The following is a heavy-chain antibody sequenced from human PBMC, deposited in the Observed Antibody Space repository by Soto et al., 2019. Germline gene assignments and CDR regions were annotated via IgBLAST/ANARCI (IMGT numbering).Heavy chain of an antibody. CDR3: ASPSLNGALVGFDY. J-gene: IGHJ4*02. Sequence: SETLSLTCTVSGGSISSSSYYWGWIRQRPGKGLEWIGSIYYSGSTYYNPSLKSRVTISVDTSKNQFSLKLSSVTAADTAVYYCASPSLNGALVGFDYWGQGTLVTVSS. CDR1: GGSISSSSYY. V-gene: IGHV4-39*01. CDR2: IYYSGST. D-gene: IGHD3-9*01.